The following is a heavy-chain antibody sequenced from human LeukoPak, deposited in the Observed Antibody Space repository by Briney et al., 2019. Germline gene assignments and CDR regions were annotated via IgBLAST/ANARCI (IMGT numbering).Heavy chain of an antibody. CDR3: AKEGADWDYAFDI. CDR1: GFTFSSYA. J-gene: IGHJ3*02. V-gene: IGHV3-23*01. CDR2: ISGSGGSS. D-gene: IGHD1-7*01. Sequence: PGGSLRLSCAASGFTFSSYAMTWVRQAPGKGLEWVSGISGSGGSSYYADSVKGRFIISRDNSKNTRYVQMNSLRAEDTAVYYCAKEGADWDYAFDIWGQGTMATVSS.